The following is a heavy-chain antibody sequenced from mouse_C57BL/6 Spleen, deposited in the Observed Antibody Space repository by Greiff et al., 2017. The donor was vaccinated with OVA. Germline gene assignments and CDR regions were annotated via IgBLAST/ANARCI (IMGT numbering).Heavy chain of an antibody. Sequence: QVQLQQPGTELVKPGASVKLSCKASGYTFTSYWMHWVKQRPGQGLEWIGNINPSNGGTNYNETFKSKATLTVDKSSSTAYMQLSSLTSEDSAVYYCARGGYDGSWYFDVWGTGTTVTVSS. J-gene: IGHJ1*03. CDR3: ARGGYDGSWYFDV. V-gene: IGHV1-53*01. D-gene: IGHD2-3*01. CDR1: GYTFTSYW. CDR2: INPSNGGT.